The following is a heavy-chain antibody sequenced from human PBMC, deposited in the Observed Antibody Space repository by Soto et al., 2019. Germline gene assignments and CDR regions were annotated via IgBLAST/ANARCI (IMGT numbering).Heavy chain of an antibody. D-gene: IGHD5-18*01. Sequence: QVQLVQSGAEVKKPGSSVKVYCTASVGTFSDFTISWVRQAPGQGLEWVGRVIPILGASTYARKFQGRATITADKATRTAYMELSSLRSEDTAVYYCANRYGNGSFAYFENWGQGTQVTVSS. CDR1: VGTFSDFT. V-gene: IGHV1-69*08. CDR2: VIPILGAS. CDR3: ANRYGNGSFAYFEN. J-gene: IGHJ4*02.